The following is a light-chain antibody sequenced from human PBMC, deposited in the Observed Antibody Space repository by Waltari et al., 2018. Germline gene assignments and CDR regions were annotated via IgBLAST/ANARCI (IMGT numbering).Light chain of an antibody. J-gene: IGLJ3*02. CDR1: SSDVGGYTD. V-gene: IGLV2-14*03. CDR2: DVS. Sequence: QSALTQPASVSGSPGQSITLSCTGTSSDVGGYTDVSWYQQHPGQAPKLMIFDVSKRPSGVSYRFSGSKSGNTASLTISGLQAEDEADYYCSSYTSSSTWVFGGGTKLTVL. CDR3: SSYTSSSTWV.